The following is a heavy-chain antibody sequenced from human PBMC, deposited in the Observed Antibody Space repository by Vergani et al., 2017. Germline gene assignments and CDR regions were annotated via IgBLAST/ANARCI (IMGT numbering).Heavy chain of an antibody. J-gene: IGHJ4*02. CDR2: ISYDGSNK. CDR3: AKASVYYYDSSGYYYTL. Sequence: QVQLVESGGGVVQPGRSLRLSCAASGFTFSSYGMHWVRQAPGKGLEWVAVISYDGSNKYYADSVKGRFTISRDNSKNTLYLQMNSLRAEDTAVYYCAKASVYYYDSSGYYYTLWGQGTLVTVSS. D-gene: IGHD3-22*01. CDR1: GFTFSSYG. V-gene: IGHV3-30*18.